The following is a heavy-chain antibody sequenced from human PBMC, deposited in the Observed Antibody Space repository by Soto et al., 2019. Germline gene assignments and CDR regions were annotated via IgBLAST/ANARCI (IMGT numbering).Heavy chain of an antibody. V-gene: IGHV3-21*01. CDR3: VRDFSRIVGATADAFDV. CDR1: GFTFSTYC. CDR2: ISATSTYI. D-gene: IGHD1-26*01. J-gene: IGHJ3*01. Sequence: GGSLRLSCAASGFTFSTYCMNWVRQAPGKGLEWVSSISATSTYIYYADSVKGRLSISRDNAKNSLYLQINSLRAEDTAVYYCVRDFSRIVGATADAFDVWGQGTMVTVSS.